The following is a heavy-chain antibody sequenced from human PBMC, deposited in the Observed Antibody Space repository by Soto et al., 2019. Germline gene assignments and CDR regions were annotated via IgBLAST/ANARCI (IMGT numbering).Heavy chain of an antibody. V-gene: IGHV3-33*01. D-gene: IGHD6-19*01. CDR3: ARGIAVAGTEGAEYFQH. Sequence: QVPLVESGGGVVQPGRSLRLSCAASGFTFSSYGMHWVRQAPGKGLEWVAVIWYDGSNKYYADSVKGRFTISRDNSKNTLYLQMNSLRAEDTAVYYCARGIAVAGTEGAEYFQHWGQGTLVTVSS. J-gene: IGHJ1*01. CDR1: GFTFSSYG. CDR2: IWYDGSNK.